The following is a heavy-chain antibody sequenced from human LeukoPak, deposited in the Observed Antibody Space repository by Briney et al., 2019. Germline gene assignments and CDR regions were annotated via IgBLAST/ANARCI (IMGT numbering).Heavy chain of an antibody. CDR1: GGSISSYY. J-gene: IGHJ5*02. Sequence: SETLSLTCTVSGGSISSYYWSWIRQPAGKGLEWIGRIYTSGSTNYNPSLKSRVTMSVDTSKNQFSLKLSSVTAADTAVYYCARDYHDSSGRANWLDPWGQGTLVTVSS. CDR2: IYTSGST. V-gene: IGHV4-4*07. D-gene: IGHD3-22*01. CDR3: ARDYHDSSGRANWLDP.